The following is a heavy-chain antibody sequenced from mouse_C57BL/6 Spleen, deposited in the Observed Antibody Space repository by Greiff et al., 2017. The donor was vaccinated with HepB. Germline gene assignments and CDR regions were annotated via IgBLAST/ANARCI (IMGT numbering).Heavy chain of an antibody. CDR1: GYTFTSYW. CDR2: IDPNSGGT. D-gene: IGHD1-1*01. J-gene: IGHJ2*01. CDR3: ARWVTTVVDYFDY. V-gene: IGHV1-72*01. Sequence: QQSCKASGYTFTSYWMHWVKQRPGRGLEWIGRIDPNSGGTKYNEKFKSKATLTVDKPSSTAYMQLSSLTSEDSAVYYCARWVTTVVDYFDYWGQGTTLTVSS.